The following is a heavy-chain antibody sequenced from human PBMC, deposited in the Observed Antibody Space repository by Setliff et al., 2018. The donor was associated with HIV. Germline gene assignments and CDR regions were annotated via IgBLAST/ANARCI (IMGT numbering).Heavy chain of an antibody. J-gene: IGHJ3*02. D-gene: IGHD6-19*01. V-gene: IGHV3-30*18. CDR3: AKEVWIAVASTPDAFEI. Sequence: PGGSLRLSCAVSGFTFSTYDMHWVRQAPGKGPEWVAGISYDGSNKYYLDSLKGRFTVSRDNSKNTLFLQMNSLRGDDTAMYYCAKEVWIAVASTPDAFEIWGQGTMVTVSS. CDR2: ISYDGSNK. CDR1: GFTFSTYD.